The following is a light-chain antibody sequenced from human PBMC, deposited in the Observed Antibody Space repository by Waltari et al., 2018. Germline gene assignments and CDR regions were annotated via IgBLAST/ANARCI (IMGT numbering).Light chain of an antibody. V-gene: IGKV3-11*01. Sequence: EVVLTQSPASLSSSPGERVTPSCRASQNLHTYLAWYQQKPGQAPRLLIYEASNRATGIPDRFSGSGSGTDFTLTIDSLEPEDFAVYFCQQRSNWPPLTFGGGTKVEIK. J-gene: IGKJ4*01. CDR3: QQRSNWPPLT. CDR2: EAS. CDR1: QNLHTY.